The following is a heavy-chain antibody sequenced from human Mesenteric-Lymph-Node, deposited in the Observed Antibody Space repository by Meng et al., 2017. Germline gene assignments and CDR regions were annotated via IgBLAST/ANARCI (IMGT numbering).Heavy chain of an antibody. CDR2: ISSSSYI. CDR3: ARDPGGEAAIGL. D-gene: IGHD2-2*01. J-gene: IGHJ2*01. V-gene: IGHV3-21*01. Sequence: EVQLVESGGGLVKPGGSLRLSCAASGFTFSSYRLNWVRQAPGKGLEWVSSISSSSYIYYADSVKGRFTISRDNAKNSLYLQMNSLRAEDTALYYCARDPGGEAAIGLWGRGTLVTVSS. CDR1: GFTFSSYR.